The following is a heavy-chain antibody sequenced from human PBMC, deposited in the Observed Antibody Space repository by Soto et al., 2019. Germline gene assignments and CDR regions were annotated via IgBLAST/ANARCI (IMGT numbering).Heavy chain of an antibody. CDR3: ATIGDVTFHY. D-gene: IGHD4-4*01. V-gene: IGHV3-7*02. Sequence: EVQLVESGGGLVQPGGSLRLSCTTSGLAFSTYWMAWARQAPGKGLEWVGNTKPDETETYYAGSVEGRFTISRDNAKSSLYLQMDSLRVEDTAVYYCATIGDVTFHYWGQGTPVTVSS. CDR1: GLAFSTYW. CDR2: TKPDETET. J-gene: IGHJ4*02.